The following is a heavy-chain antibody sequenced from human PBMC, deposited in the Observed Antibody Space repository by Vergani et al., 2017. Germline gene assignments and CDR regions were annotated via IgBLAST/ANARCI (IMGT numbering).Heavy chain of an antibody. D-gene: IGHD3-10*01. CDR3: ARGGYGSGRDYYYYGMDV. Sequence: QLQLQESGPGLVKPSETLSLICTVSGGSISSGDYYWSWIRQPPGKGLEWIGYIYYSGSTYYNPSLKSRVTISVDTSKNQFSLKLSSVTAADTAVYYCARGGYGSGRDYYYYGMDVWGQXP. J-gene: IGHJ6*02. V-gene: IGHV4-30-4*08. CDR2: IYYSGST. CDR1: GGSISSGDYY.